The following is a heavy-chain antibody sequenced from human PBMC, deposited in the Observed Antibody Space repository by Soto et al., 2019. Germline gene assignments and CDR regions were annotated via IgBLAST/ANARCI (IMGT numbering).Heavy chain of an antibody. D-gene: IGHD4-17*01. V-gene: IGHV3-33*01. CDR3: ARAGSDYVNDY. CDR2: IWYDGSNK. Sequence: QVQLVESGGGVVQPGRSLRLSCAASGFTFSSYGMHWVRQAPGKGLEWVAAIWYDGSNKYYADAVKGRFTISRDNSKNTLYLQMNSLRAEDTAVYYCARAGSDYVNDYWGQGTLVTVSS. J-gene: IGHJ4*02. CDR1: GFTFSSYG.